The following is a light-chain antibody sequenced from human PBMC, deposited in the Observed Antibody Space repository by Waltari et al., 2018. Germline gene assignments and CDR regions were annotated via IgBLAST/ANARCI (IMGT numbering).Light chain of an antibody. V-gene: IGLV3-19*01. CDR3: NSRDSSGNVV. CDR1: SLRSYY. J-gene: IGLJ2*01. CDR2: GKN. Sequence: SSELTQDPAVSVALGQTVRITCQGDSLRSYYASWYQQKPGQAPVLVIYGKNNRPPGIPDRCAGSSSGNTASLTITGAQAEDEADYYCNSRDSSGNVVFGGGTKLTVL.